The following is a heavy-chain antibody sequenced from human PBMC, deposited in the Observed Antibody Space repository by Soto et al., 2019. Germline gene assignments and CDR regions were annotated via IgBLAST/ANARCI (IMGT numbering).Heavy chain of an antibody. CDR2: INPNSGGT. CDR3: ARDRANFWSASLPLRYGLDV. CDR1: GYTFTDYY. J-gene: IGHJ6*02. D-gene: IGHD3-3*01. Sequence: QVQLVQSGAEVKKPGASVKVSCKTSGYTFTDYYLYWVRQAPGQGLEWMGWINPNSGGTKYARKFQGRVTMTRDTSITSVYMELSGLRSDDTAVYYCARDRANFWSASLPLRYGLDVWGQGTTVTVSS. V-gene: IGHV1-2*02.